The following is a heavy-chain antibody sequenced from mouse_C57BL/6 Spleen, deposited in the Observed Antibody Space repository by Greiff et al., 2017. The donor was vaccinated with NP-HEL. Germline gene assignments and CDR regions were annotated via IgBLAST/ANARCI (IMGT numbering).Heavy chain of an antibody. CDR3: ARNYDYDGGYFDY. D-gene: IGHD2-4*01. CDR1: GYTFTSYG. V-gene: IGHV1-81*01. Sequence: VQLQQSGAELARPGASVKLSCKASGYTFTSYGISWVKQRTGQGLEWIGEIYPRSGNTYYNEKFKGKATLTADKSSSTAYMELRSLTSEDSAVYFCARNYDYDGGYFDYWGQGTTLTVSS. J-gene: IGHJ2*01. CDR2: IYPRSGNT.